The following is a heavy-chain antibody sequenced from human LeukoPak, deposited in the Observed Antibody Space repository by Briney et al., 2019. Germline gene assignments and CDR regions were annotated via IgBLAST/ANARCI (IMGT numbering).Heavy chain of an antibody. V-gene: IGHV3-30*04. CDR3: ARAGGRIGNDILTGYFGY. J-gene: IGHJ4*02. CDR2: ISYDGSNK. Sequence: GGSLRLSCAASGFTFSSYAMHWVRQAPGKGLEWVAVISYDGSNKYYADSVKGRLTISRDNSKNTLYLQMNSLRAEDAAVYYCARAGGRIGNDILTGYFGYWGQGTLVTVSS. CDR1: GFTFSSYA. D-gene: IGHD3-9*01.